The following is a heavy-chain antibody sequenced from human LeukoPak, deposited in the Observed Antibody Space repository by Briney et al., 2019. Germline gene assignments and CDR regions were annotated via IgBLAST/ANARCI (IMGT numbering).Heavy chain of an antibody. V-gene: IGHV3-21*04. D-gene: IGHD2-21*02. CDR3: AGGAYCGGDCYSFFHY. CDR1: GFIFSSYR. CDR2: ISSSNGYI. J-gene: IGHJ4*02. Sequence: GGSLRLSCAASGFIFSSYRMNWVRQAPGKGLEWVSSISSSNGYIYYADPKKGRFTISRDNAKNSLYLQMNSLRAEDTAVYYCAGGAYCGGDCYSFFHYWGRGTLVTVSS.